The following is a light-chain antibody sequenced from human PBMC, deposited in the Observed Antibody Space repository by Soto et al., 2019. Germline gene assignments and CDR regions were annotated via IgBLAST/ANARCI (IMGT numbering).Light chain of an antibody. V-gene: IGKV3-15*01. J-gene: IGKJ1*01. Sequence: EIVMTQSPASLSVSPGERATLSCRASQSVSSNLAWYQQKPGQAPRLLIYGASTRATGIPARFSGSESGTAFTLTISSLQSEDSAVYYCKPYNNWPSGTFGQGTKVEIX. CDR2: GAS. CDR1: QSVSSN. CDR3: KPYNNWPSGT.